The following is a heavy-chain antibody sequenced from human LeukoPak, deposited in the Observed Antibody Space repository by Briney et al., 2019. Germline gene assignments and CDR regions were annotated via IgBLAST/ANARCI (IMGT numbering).Heavy chain of an antibody. Sequence: SVKVSCKASGYTFTGYDMHWVRQAPGQGLEWMGVIIPIFGTANNAQKFQGRVTIAADDATSTAYMELSSLTSEDTAVYYCAKGTYDILTGTSLYAYYGFDVWGQGTTVTVSS. D-gene: IGHD3-9*01. CDR3: AKGTYDILTGTSLYAYYGFDV. J-gene: IGHJ6*02. V-gene: IGHV1-69*13. CDR1: GYTFTGYD. CDR2: IIPIFGTA.